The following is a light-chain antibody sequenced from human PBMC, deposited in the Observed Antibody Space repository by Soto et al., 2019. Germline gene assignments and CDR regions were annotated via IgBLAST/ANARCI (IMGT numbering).Light chain of an antibody. Sequence: DIVMTQSPDSLAVSLGERATINCKSSQSVLYSSNNKNYLAWYQQKPGQPPKLLIYWASTRESGFPDRFSGSGSGTDFTLTISSLQDDDVAVYYCKQYYSTPGTFGTGTQVAIK. V-gene: IGKV4-1*01. CDR3: KQYYSTPGT. CDR1: QSVLYSSNNKNY. J-gene: IGKJ3*01. CDR2: WAS.